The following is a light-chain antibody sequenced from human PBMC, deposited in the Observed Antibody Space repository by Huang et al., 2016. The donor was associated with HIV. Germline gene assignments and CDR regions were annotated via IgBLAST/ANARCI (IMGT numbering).Light chain of an antibody. V-gene: IGKV3-15*01. CDR1: QSVSTN. J-gene: IGKJ1*01. CDR3: QQYNAWPPWT. Sequence: ETVMTQSPATLSVSPGERATLSCRASQSVSTNLAWYQQRPGQAPRLLIYEASTRGTVGPARFSGSGSGTEFTLTISSLRSGDFAVYFCQQYNAWPPWTCGQGTKVGIK. CDR2: EAS.